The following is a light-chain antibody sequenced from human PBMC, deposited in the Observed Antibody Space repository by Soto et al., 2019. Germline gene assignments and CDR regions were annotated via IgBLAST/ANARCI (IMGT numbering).Light chain of an antibody. CDR2: AAS. Sequence: NVLTQSPGTLSLSAGERATLSCRARQTVTSSHLAWYQQRPGPAPRLLIYAASSRATGIPDRFGGSGYGTDFPLTISRLEPEDFAVYYCHQYGSSPWTCGQGTKVEIK. V-gene: IGKV3-20*01. CDR3: HQYGSSPWT. CDR1: QTVTSSH. J-gene: IGKJ1*01.